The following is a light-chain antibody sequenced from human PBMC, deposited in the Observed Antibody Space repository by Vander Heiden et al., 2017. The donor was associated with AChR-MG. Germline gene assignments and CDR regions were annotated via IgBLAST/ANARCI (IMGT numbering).Light chain of an antibody. CDR3: QSYDSSLSVVV. CDR1: SSNIGAGYD. J-gene: IGLJ2*01. Sequence: QSVLTQPPSVSGAPGQRVTIPCTGSSSNIGAGYDVHWYQQLPGTAPKLLIFGNSNRPSGVPDRVSGSKSGTSASLPITGLQAEDEADYYCQSYDSSLSVVVFGGGTKLTVL. V-gene: IGLV1-40*01. CDR2: GNS.